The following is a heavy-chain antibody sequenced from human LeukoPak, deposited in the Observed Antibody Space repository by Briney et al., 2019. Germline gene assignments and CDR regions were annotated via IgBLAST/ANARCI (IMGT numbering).Heavy chain of an antibody. J-gene: IGHJ6*03. CDR1: GYTFTSYD. CDR3: ARATVVVAATQFYYYYYMDV. D-gene: IGHD2-15*01. V-gene: IGHV1-2*02. CDR2: INPNSGGT. Sequence: ASVKVSCKASGYTFTSYDINWVRQAPGQGLEWMGWINPNSGGTNYAQKFQGRVTMTRDTSISTAYMELSRLRSDDTAVYYCARATVVVAATQFYYYYYMDVWGKGTTVTVSS.